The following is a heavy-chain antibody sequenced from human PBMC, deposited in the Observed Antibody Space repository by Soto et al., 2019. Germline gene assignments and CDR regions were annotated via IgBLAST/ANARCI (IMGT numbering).Heavy chain of an antibody. CDR3: AREVAAEGFVDY. CDR2: ISSSSSYI. D-gene: IGHD2-15*01. Sequence: EVRLVESGGGLVKPGGSLRLSCAASGFTFSSYSMNWVRQAPGKGLEWVSSISSSSSYIYYADSVKGRFTISRDNAKNSLYLQMNSLRAEDTAVYYCAREVAAEGFVDYWGQGTLVTVSS. CDR1: GFTFSSYS. V-gene: IGHV3-21*01. J-gene: IGHJ4*02.